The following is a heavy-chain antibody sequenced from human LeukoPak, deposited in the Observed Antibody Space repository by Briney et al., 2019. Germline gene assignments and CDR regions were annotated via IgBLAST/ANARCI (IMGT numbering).Heavy chain of an antibody. CDR3: ARFNSGYDSEGFDY. D-gene: IGHD5-12*01. CDR1: GGSISSGSYY. CDR2: IYTSGST. J-gene: IGHJ4*02. Sequence: SQTLSLTCTVSGGSISSGSYYWSWIRQPAGKGLEWIGRIYTSGSTNYNPSLKSRVTISVDTSKNQFSLKLSSVTAADTAVYYCARFNSGYDSEGFDYWGQGTLVTVSS. V-gene: IGHV4-61*02.